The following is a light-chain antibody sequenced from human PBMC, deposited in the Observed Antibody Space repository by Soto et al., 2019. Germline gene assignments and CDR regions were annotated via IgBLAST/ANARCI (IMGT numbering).Light chain of an antibody. J-gene: IGKJ4*01. CDR1: QSVSNY. V-gene: IGKV3-11*01. Sequence: EIVLTQSPATLSLSPGERATLSCRASQSVSNYLAWYQQKPGQAPRLLIYEASNRASGIPARFSGSGSETDFTLTISSLEPEDFEVYYCQQRSYWLSFGGGTKVEIK. CDR3: QQRSYWLS. CDR2: EAS.